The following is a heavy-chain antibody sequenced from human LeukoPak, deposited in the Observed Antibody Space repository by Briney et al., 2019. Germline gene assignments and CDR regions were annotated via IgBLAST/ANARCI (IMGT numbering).Heavy chain of an antibody. D-gene: IGHD4-23*01. V-gene: IGHV3-7*05. CDR1: GFTFSIYR. CDR2: IKPDGSWK. CDR3: ASPLVESSGNVHFGL. Sequence: QTGGSLRLSCAASGFTFSIYRMTWVRQAPGKGLEWVANIKPDGSWKSYVDSVKGRFIISRDNAKKSLYMEMNSLRAEDTAVYYCASPLVESSGNVHFGLWGRGTLVTVSS. J-gene: IGHJ2*01.